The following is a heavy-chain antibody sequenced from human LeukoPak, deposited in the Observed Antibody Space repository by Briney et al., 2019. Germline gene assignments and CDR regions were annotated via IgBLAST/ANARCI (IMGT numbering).Heavy chain of an antibody. V-gene: IGHV4-4*07. Sequence: SETLSLTCTVPGGSISSYYWSWIWQPAGKGLEWIGRIYTSGSTNYNPSLKSRVTMSLDTSKNQFSLKLSSVTAADTAVYYCARGGSSSAYYYYYMDVWGKGTTVTVSS. CDR3: ARGGSSSAYYYYYMDV. D-gene: IGHD6-6*01. CDR2: IYTSGST. CDR1: GGSISSYY. J-gene: IGHJ6*03.